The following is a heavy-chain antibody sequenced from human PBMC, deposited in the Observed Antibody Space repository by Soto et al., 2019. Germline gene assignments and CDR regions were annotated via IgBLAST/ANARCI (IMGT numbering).Heavy chain of an antibody. CDR3: ARWVEVSLDYFDS. J-gene: IGHJ4*02. Sequence: QVQLQESGPGLVKPSQTLSLTCAVSGAYMRNAYYYWSWVRQKPGKDLEWIGHMHHSGRTHYNPSLKSRVAISVDTSKNQFSLYLNSVTAADTAVYYCARWVEVSLDYFDSWGQGTPVTVSS. D-gene: IGHD2-15*01. CDR1: GAYMRNAYYY. V-gene: IGHV4-31*11. CDR2: MHHSGRT.